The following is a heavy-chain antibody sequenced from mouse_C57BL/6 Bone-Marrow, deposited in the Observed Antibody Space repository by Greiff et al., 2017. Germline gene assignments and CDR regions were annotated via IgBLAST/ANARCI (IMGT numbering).Heavy chain of an antibody. CDR2: IRSKSNNYAT. D-gene: IGHD1-1*01. V-gene: IGHV10-1*01. J-gene: IGHJ2*01. Sequence: EVKLMESGGGLVQPKGSLKLSCAASGFSFNTYAMNWVRQAPGKGLEWVARIRSKSNNYATYYADSVKFRFTISRDDSERMLYLQMNNLKTEDTAMYYCVSVGTTVVSFDDWGPGTTLSDAS. CDR3: VSVGTTVVSFDD. CDR1: GFSFNTYA.